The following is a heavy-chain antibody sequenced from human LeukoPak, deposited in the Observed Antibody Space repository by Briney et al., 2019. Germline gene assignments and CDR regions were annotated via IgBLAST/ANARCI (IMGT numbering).Heavy chain of an antibody. V-gene: IGHV4-39*07. Sequence: PSETLSLTCTVSGGSISSSSYYWGWIRQPPGKGLEWIGSIYYSGSTYYNPSLKSRVTISVDTSKNQFSLKLSSVTAADTAVYYCARGLGGYYGSGSYLLGYYYYYMDVWGKGTTVTVSS. J-gene: IGHJ6*03. CDR2: IYYSGST. CDR3: ARGLGGYYGSGSYLLGYYYYYMDV. D-gene: IGHD3-10*01. CDR1: GGSISSSSYY.